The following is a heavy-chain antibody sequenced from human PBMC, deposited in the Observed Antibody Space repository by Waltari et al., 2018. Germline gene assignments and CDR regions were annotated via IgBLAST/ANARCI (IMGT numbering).Heavy chain of an antibody. CDR1: GYTFTSYA. CDR3: ARGAQRGYYDSSGYYGY. D-gene: IGHD3-22*01. J-gene: IGHJ4*02. CDR2: INAGNGNK. Sequence: QVQLVQSGAEVKKPGASVKVSCKASGYTFTSYAMHWVRQAPGQRLEWMGWINAGNGNKKYSEKFQGRVTITRDTSASTAYMELSSLRSEDTAVYYCARGAQRGYYDSSGYYGYWGQGTLVTVSS. V-gene: IGHV1-3*01.